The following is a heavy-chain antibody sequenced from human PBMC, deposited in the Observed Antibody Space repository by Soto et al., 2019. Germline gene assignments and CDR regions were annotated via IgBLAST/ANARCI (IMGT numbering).Heavy chain of an antibody. CDR2: IYYSGST. Sequence: SETLSLTCTVTGDSINNRSYYWGWIRQPPGTGLEWIGSIYYSGSTYNNPSLKSRVSMSVDTSKNQFSPKLRSVTAADTALYYCARQRTSVVTQAYFDSWGQGSLVTVPQ. CDR3: ARQRTSVVTQAYFDS. CDR1: GDSINNRSYY. D-gene: IGHD2-21*02. V-gene: IGHV4-39*01. J-gene: IGHJ4*02.